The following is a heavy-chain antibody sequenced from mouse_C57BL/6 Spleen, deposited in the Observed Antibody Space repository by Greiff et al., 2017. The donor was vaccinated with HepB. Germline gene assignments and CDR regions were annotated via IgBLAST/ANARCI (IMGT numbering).Heavy chain of an antibody. J-gene: IGHJ4*01. CDR3: ARFTTVRAMDY. D-gene: IGHD1-1*01. V-gene: IGHV7-3*01. CDR2: IRNKANGYTT. Sequence: EVQLVESGGGLVQPGGSLSLSCAASGFTFTDYYMSWVRQPPGKALEWLGFIRNKANGYTTEYSASVKGRFTISRDNSQRILYLQMNALRAEDSATYYCARFTTVRAMDYWGQGTSVTVSS. CDR1: GFTFTDYY.